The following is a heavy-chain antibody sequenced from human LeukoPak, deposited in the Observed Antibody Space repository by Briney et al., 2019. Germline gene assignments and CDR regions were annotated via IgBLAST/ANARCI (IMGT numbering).Heavy chain of an antibody. Sequence: SGGSLRLSCAASGFTFSSNAMSWARQAPGKGLEGVSVITGSGDRTFYSDSVKGRFTISRDNSKNTLYLQMNSLRVEDTAVYYCAKITGYYFESWGQGTLVTVSS. D-gene: IGHD3-9*01. CDR1: GFTFSSNA. J-gene: IGHJ4*02. CDR3: AKITGYYFES. V-gene: IGHV3-23*01. CDR2: ITGSGDRT.